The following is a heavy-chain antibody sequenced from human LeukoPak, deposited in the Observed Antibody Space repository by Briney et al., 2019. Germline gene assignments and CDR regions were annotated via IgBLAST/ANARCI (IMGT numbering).Heavy chain of an antibody. J-gene: IGHJ4*02. CDR3: ARDREAAGQKLTDY. CDR1: GYTFTNYG. Sequence: ASVKLSCKASGYTFTNYGITWVRQAPGQGLEWMGWISVYNGHTNYAQKLQGRVTMTTDTSTSTAYMELRSLRSDDTAIYYCARDREAAGQKLTDYWGQGTLVTVSS. V-gene: IGHV1-18*01. CDR2: ISVYNGHT. D-gene: IGHD6-13*01.